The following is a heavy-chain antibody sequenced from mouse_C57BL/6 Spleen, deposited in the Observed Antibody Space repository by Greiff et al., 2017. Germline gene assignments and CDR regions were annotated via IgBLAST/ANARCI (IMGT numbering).Heavy chain of an antibody. J-gene: IGHJ3*01. CDR2: IDPSDSET. D-gene: IGHD4-1*01. Sequence: QVQLQQPGAELVRPGSSVKLSCKASGYTFTSYWMHWVKQRPIKGLEWIGNIDPSDSETHYNQKFKDKATLTVDKSSSTAYMQLSSLTSDESAVYYCARRLTATSWYAYWGQGTLVTVSA. CDR1: GYTFTSYW. CDR3: ARRLTATSWYAY. V-gene: IGHV1-52*01.